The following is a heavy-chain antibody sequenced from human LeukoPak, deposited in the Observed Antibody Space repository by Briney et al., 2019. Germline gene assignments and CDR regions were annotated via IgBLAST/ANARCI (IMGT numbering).Heavy chain of an antibody. J-gene: IGHJ3*02. CDR3: ARLYRATDAFDI. V-gene: IGHV4-31*03. D-gene: IGHD1-26*01. CDR1: GGSISSGGYY. CDR2: IYYSGST. Sequence: SETLSLTCTVSGGSISSGGYYWSWIRQHPGKGLEWIGYIYYSGSTYYNPSLKSRVTISVDTSKNQFSLKLSSVTAADTAVYYCARLYRATDAFDIWGQGTMVTVSS.